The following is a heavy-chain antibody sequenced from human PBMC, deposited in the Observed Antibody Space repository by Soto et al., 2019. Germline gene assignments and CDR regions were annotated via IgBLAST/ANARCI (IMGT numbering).Heavy chain of an antibody. J-gene: IGHJ3*02. V-gene: IGHV3-74*01. CDR1: GFTFSSYW. D-gene: IGHD4-17*01. Sequence: EVQLVESGGGLVHPGGSLRLSCAASGFTFSSYWMHWVRQAPGKGLVWVSRINSDGSSTSYADSVKGRFTISRDNAKNTLYLQMNSLRAEDTAVYYCARVYYGDYFDDAFDIWGQGTMVTVSS. CDR2: INSDGSST. CDR3: ARVYYGDYFDDAFDI.